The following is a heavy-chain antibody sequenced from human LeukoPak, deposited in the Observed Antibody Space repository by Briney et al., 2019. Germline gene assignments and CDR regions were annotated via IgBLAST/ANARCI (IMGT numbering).Heavy chain of an antibody. CDR1: GGSISSGDYY. V-gene: IGHV4-30-4*02. D-gene: IGHD3-22*01. CDR3: ARLDSGSSGYSEY. Sequence: PSETLSLTCTVSGGSISSGDYYWSWIRQPPGKGLEWIGYIYYSGSTYYNPSLKSRVTISVDTSKNQFSLKLNSVTAADTAVYYCARLDSGSSGYSEYWGHGALVTVSS. J-gene: IGHJ4*01. CDR2: IYYSGST.